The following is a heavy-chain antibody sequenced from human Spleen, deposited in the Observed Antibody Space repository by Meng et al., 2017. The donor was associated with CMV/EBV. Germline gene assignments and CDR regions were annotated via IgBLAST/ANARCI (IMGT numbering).Heavy chain of an antibody. D-gene: IGHD6-13*01. CDR2: ISYDGSSK. J-gene: IGHJ4*02. V-gene: IGHV3-30-3*01. CDR3: ARDPRYGNSWYYFDY. Sequence: GESLKISCAASGFIFSTYAMHWVRQAPGKGLEWVAIISYDGSSKYYAESVKGRFPISRDSPKNTLYLQMNSLRAEDTAVYYCARDPRYGNSWYYFDYWGQGTLVTVSS. CDR1: GFIFSTYA.